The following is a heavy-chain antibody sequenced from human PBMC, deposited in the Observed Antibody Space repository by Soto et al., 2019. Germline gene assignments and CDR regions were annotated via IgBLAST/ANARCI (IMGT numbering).Heavy chain of an antibody. J-gene: IGHJ4*02. CDR1: RFTFSSYG. D-gene: IGHD6-19*01. Sequence: QVQLVESGGGMVQPGRSLRLSCAVSRFTFSSYGMHWVRQAPGKGLEWVAVISYDGSNKYYADSVKGRFTISRDNSKNTLYLQMNSLRAEDTAVYYCAKDPSNGWLLDYWGEGTLVTVSS. V-gene: IGHV3-30*18. CDR2: ISYDGSNK. CDR3: AKDPSNGWLLDY.